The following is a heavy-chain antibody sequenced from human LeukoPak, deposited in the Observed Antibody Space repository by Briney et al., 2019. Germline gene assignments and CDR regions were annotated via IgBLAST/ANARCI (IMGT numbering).Heavy chain of an antibody. CDR2: IQNDGSNK. Sequence: GGSLRLSCAASGFTFVTYGIHWVRQAPGKGLEWVAFIQNDGSNKYYADSVKGRFTISRDNAKNSLYLQMNSLRAEDTAVYYCARADSSIAARLSRSSIFNYYYYMDVWGKGTTVTVSS. CDR1: GFTFVTYG. V-gene: IGHV3-30*02. CDR3: ARADSSIAARLSRSSIFNYYYYMDV. J-gene: IGHJ6*03. D-gene: IGHD6-6*01.